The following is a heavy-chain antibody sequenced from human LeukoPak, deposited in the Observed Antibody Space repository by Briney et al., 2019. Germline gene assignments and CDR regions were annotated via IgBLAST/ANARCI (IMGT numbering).Heavy chain of an antibody. CDR1: GGSISSYY. CDR2: IYYSGST. D-gene: IGHD4-17*01. Sequence: SETLSLTCTVSGGSISSYYWSWIRQPPGKGLEWIGYIYYSGSTNYNPSLKSRVTIPVDTSKNQFSLKLSSVTAADTAVYYCARHSPYGDYFDYWGQGTLVTVSS. J-gene: IGHJ4*02. CDR3: ARHSPYGDYFDY. V-gene: IGHV4-59*08.